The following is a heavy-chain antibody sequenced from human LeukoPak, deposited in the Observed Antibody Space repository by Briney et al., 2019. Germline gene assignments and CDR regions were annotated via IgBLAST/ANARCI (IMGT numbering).Heavy chain of an antibody. D-gene: IGHD3-10*01. CDR2: ISSSSSTI. CDR3: ARGPRITLIRGGQWYYYMDV. V-gene: IGHV3-48*01. Sequence: PGGSLRLSCAASGFTFSSYSMNWVRQAPGKGLEWVSYISSSSSTIYYADSVKGRFTISRDNAKNSLYLQMNSLRAEDTAVYYCARGPRITLIRGGQWYYYMDVWGKGTTVTISS. CDR1: GFTFSSYS. J-gene: IGHJ6*03.